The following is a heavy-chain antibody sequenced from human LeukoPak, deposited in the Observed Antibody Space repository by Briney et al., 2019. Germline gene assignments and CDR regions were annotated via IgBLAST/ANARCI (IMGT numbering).Heavy chain of an antibody. CDR3: ATKIVVGPYYFDN. CDR2: INHSGRT. D-gene: IGHD1-26*01. V-gene: IGHV4-34*01. CDR1: GRSFIGSY. Sequence: PSETLSLAFAVYGRSFIGSYCRSIRQPRGSWLGWIAEINHSGRTNYNPSLKSPVTISVDTSKNPFSLKLSSVPAADTAVYYCATKIVVGPYYFDNSGQGTLVTVSS. J-gene: IGHJ4*02.